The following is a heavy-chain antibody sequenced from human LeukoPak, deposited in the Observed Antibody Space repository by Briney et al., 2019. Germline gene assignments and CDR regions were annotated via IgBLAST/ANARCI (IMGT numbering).Heavy chain of an antibody. D-gene: IGHD6-19*01. CDR1: GFPFDTYA. J-gene: IGHJ4*02. V-gene: IGHV3-30*04. CDR2: ISSDGSNT. Sequence: GGSLRLSCAASGFPFDTYAMHWVRQAPGKGLEWLAVISSDGSNTYYADSVKGRFTISRDDSKNTLYLQMNSLRAEDTAVYYCAKDGQYSGGWYEGHFDYWGQGTLVTVSS. CDR3: AKDGQYSGGWYEGHFDY.